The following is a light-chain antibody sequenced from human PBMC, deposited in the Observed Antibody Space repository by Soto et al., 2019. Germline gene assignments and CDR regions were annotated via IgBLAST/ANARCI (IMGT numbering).Light chain of an antibody. Sequence: DIQMTQSPSSLSASVGDRVTITCQASQDIRKYLSWYQQKPGKAPKLLIYGASYLETGVPSRFSGSGYGTAFTFTISSLQSEDIATYYCQHYAHLAPFTFWPGMKVAIK. CDR1: QDIRKY. V-gene: IGKV1-33*01. CDR3: QHYAHLAPFT. J-gene: IGKJ3*01. CDR2: GAS.